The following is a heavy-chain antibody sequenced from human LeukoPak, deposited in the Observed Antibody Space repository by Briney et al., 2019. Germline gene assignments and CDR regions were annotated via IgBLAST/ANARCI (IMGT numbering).Heavy chain of an antibody. D-gene: IGHD3-22*01. CDR3: ARGPSLYYYDSSGYPYYFDY. Sequence: GGSLRPSCAASGFTFSDYSMNWVRQAPGKGLEWVSSISSSSSYIYYADSVKGRFTISRDNAKNSLYLQMNSLRAEDTAVFYCARGPSLYYYDSSGYPYYFDYWGQGTLVTVSS. CDR1: GFTFSDYS. J-gene: IGHJ4*02. V-gene: IGHV3-21*01. CDR2: ISSSSSYI.